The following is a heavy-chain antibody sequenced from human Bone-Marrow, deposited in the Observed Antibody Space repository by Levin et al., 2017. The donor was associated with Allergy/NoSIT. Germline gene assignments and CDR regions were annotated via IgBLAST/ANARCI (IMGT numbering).Heavy chain of an antibody. Sequence: KASETLSLTCTVSGGSISSYYWSWIRRYPGKGLEWIGYISYSGSANYSPSLQSRVTISLDTSKTQFSLKLSSVTAADTAVYYCARSRDGATDFDYWGQGTQVTVSS. D-gene: IGHD1-26*01. V-gene: IGHV4-59*01. CDR2: ISYSGSA. J-gene: IGHJ4*02. CDR3: ARSRDGATDFDY. CDR1: GGSISSYY.